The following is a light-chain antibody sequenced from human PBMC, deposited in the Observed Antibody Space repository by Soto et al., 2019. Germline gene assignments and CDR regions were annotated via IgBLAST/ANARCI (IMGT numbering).Light chain of an antibody. Sequence: EIVLTQSPATLSLSPGERATLSCRASQSVSNYLAWYQQKSGQAPRLLIYDAFSRANGIPARFSGSASGTDFTLIISRLEPEDVAVYYCQQHGSLPKTFGQGTKVDIK. CDR1: QSVSNY. J-gene: IGKJ1*01. CDR2: DAF. V-gene: IGKV3-11*01. CDR3: QQHGSLPKT.